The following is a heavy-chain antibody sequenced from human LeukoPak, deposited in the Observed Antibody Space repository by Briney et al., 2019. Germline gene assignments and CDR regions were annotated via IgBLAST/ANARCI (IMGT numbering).Heavy chain of an antibody. J-gene: IGHJ5*02. CDR1: GVSISIYY. D-gene: IGHD6-6*01. CDR2: TYNSEST. CDR3: ARVKGSNWFDP. Sequence: SETLSLACTVSGVSISIYYWSWIRQPPGKGLEWIGYTYNSESTYYNPSLKSRVTISLDTSKNQLSLRLNSVTAADTAVYYCARVKGSNWFDPWGQGTLVTVSS. V-gene: IGHV4-59*01.